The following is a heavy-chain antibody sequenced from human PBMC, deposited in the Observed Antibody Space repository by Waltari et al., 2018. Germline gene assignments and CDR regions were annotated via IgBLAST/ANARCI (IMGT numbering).Heavy chain of an antibody. V-gene: IGHV3-74*03. CDR2: VNSDGSTT. J-gene: IGHJ4*02. Sequence: EVQLVESGGGLVQPGGSLRLSCAGSGFTFSNYWMDWVRQAPGKGWVWVSRVNSDGSTTMYADSVKGRFTIARDNAKNTLYLQMNSLRGEDTAVYYCTREGRQEGCYWGQGTRVTVSS. CDR1: GFTFSNYW. CDR3: TREGRQEGCY.